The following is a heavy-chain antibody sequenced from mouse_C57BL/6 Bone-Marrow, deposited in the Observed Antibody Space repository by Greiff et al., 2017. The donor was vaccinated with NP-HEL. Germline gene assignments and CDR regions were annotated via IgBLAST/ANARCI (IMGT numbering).Heavy chain of an antibody. D-gene: IGHD2-10*01. CDR2: INPNNGGT. CDR3: ARSYYGNYLAWFAY. CDR1: GYTFTDYN. V-gene: IGHV1-22*01. J-gene: IGHJ3*01. Sequence: EVQLVESGPELVKPGASVKMSCKASGYTFTDYNMHWVKQSHGKSLEWIGDINPNNGGTSYNQKFKGKATLTVNKSSSTAYMELRSLTSEDSAVYYCARSYYGNYLAWFAYWGQGTLVTVSA.